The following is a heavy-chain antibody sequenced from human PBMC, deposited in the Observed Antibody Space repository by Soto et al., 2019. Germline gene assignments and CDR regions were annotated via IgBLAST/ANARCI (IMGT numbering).Heavy chain of an antibody. CDR3: ARDPGSTRVRGVIGNWFDP. Sequence: QVQLVESGGGVVQPGRSLRLSCAASGFTFSDYGMHWVRQAPGKGLEWVAVIWYDGSNQFYVDSVKGRFTISRDNPYNTLYLQINNRRAEDTAVYFCARDPGSTRVRGVIGNWFDPWGQGTLVIVSS. CDR1: GFTFSDYG. J-gene: IGHJ5*02. V-gene: IGHV3-33*01. D-gene: IGHD3-10*01. CDR2: IWYDGSNQ.